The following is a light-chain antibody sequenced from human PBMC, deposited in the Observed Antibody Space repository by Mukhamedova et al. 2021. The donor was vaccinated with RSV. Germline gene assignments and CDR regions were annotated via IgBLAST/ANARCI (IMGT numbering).Light chain of an antibody. CDR3: QQYDTSVT. Sequence: HGEAPRLLIYGASRATGIPDRFSGSGSGTVFTLTISRLEPEDFAVYYCQQYDTSVTFGGGTKVEIK. CDR2: GA. J-gene: IGKJ4*01. V-gene: IGKV3-20*01.